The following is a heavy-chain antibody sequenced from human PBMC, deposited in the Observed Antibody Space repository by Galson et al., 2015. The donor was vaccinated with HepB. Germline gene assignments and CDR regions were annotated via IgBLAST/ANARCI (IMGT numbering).Heavy chain of an antibody. D-gene: IGHD3-16*01. Sequence: SLRLSCAGSGFIFRHHAMAWIRQAPGKGLEWVSGINGRGSTRSYSHAVKGRFSISRDNSKDTVFLQMDNLRAEDTAVYYCVKEGSWFGGDWFDPWGQGALVTVS. CDR2: INGRGSTR. CDR3: VKEGSWFGGDWFDP. CDR1: GFIFRHHA. J-gene: IGHJ5*02. V-gene: IGHV3-23*01.